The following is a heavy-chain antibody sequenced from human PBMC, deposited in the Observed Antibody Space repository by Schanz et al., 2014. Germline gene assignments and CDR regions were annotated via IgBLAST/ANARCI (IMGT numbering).Heavy chain of an antibody. J-gene: IGHJ4*02. CDR1: GEGKKRGRHC. CDR3: AREGTGAVRGYFDY. CDR2: IDDTWGP. Sequence: QVELQERGGGLEKKTETQEMKRKEKGEGKKRGRHCWTCGREGPGKGLEWIGCIDDTWGPKNNSPLKARVTLSLDASTNQFSLKLSSVTAADTAVYYCAREGTGAVRGYFDYWGQGALVTVSS. V-gene: IGHV4-31*02. D-gene: IGHD6-13*01.